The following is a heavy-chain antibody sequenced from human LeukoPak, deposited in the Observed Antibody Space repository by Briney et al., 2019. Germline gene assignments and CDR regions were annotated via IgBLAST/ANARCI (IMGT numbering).Heavy chain of an antibody. D-gene: IGHD3-10*01. CDR3: AKNYYGSGSYPFFDY. CDR1: GFTFSSYA. V-gene: IGHV3-23*01. J-gene: IGHJ4*02. Sequence: GGSLRLSCAASGFTFSSYAMSWVRQAPGKELEWVSAISGSGGSTYYADSVKGRFTISRDNSKNTLYLQMNSLRAEDTAVYYCAKNYYGSGSYPFFDYWGQGTLVTVSS. CDR2: ISGSGGST.